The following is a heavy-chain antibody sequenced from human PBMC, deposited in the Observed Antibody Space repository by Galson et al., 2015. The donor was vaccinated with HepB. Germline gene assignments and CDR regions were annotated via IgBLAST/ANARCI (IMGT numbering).Heavy chain of an antibody. D-gene: IGHD6-19*01. CDR1: GFTFDDYN. Sequence: SLRLSCAVSGFTFDDYNIHWVRQAPGKGLEWVSLITYDGYRTFYADSVKGRFTISRDNIKNSLSLEMKNLTTEDTTMYYCAKDVNVRYTSGFDSWGQGTLVTVSS. CDR3: AKDVNVRYTSGFDS. CDR2: ITYDGYRT. J-gene: IGHJ4*02. V-gene: IGHV3-43*01.